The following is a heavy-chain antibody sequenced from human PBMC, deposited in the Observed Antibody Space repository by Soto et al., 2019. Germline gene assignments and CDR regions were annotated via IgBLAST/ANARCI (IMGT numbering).Heavy chain of an antibody. CDR2: ITDNGGTT. D-gene: IGHD2-8*01. Sequence: GGSLRLSCAASGFTFRSYAMSWVRQAPGKGLEWVSTITDNGGTTFYPDSVKGRFTISRDNSKNTLYLQMNSLRADDTALYYCAKRSPTKYFDYWGQGTLVTVSS. V-gene: IGHV3-23*01. CDR3: AKRSPTKYFDY. CDR1: GFTFRSYA. J-gene: IGHJ4*02.